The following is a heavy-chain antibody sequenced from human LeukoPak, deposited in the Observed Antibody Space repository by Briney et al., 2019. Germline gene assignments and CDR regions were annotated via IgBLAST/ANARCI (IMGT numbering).Heavy chain of an antibody. D-gene: IGHD3-22*01. V-gene: IGHV1-18*01. CDR1: GYTYTNYG. CDR3: AREPDSSGYYYSQHAFDI. CDR2: ISAYYGDT. J-gene: IGHJ3*02. Sequence: ASVKVSCKASGYTYTNYGIGWVRQAPGQGLEWMGWISAYYGDTKYAQKLQGRVTMTTDTSTSTAYMELRSLRSDDTAVYYCAREPDSSGYYYSQHAFDIWGQGTMVTVSS.